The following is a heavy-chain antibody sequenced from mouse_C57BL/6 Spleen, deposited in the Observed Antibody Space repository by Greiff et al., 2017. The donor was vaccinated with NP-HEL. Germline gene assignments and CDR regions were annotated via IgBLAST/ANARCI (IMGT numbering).Heavy chain of an antibody. Sequence: VKLMESGAELARPGASVKLSCKASGYTFTSYGISWVKQRTGQGLEWIGEIYPRSGNTYYNEKFKGKATLTADKSSSTAYMELRSLTSEDSAVYFCARWGDYDEYYFDYWGQGTTLTVSS. CDR3: ARWGDYDEYYFDY. J-gene: IGHJ2*01. CDR2: IYPRSGNT. D-gene: IGHD2-4*01. CDR1: GYTFTSYG. V-gene: IGHV1-81*01.